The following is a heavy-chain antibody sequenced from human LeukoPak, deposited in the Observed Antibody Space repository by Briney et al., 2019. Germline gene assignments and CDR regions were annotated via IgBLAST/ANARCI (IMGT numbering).Heavy chain of an antibody. J-gene: IGHJ4*02. CDR2: INGDGTTT. D-gene: IGHD3-22*01. Sequence: GGSLRLSCAASGFNFNKYWMHWVRQAPGKGLVWVSRINGDGTTTSYADSVKGGFTMSRDNAKNTLYLQMSGLRAEDTAVYYCATGNYYDSRGYYTFEHWGQGTLVTVSS. CDR3: ATGNYYDSRGYYTFEH. CDR1: GFNFNKYW. V-gene: IGHV3-74*01.